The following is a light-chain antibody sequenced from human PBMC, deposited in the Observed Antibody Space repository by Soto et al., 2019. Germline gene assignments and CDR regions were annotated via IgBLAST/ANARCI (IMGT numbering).Light chain of an antibody. V-gene: IGLV2-14*01. CDR1: SSDVGGYNY. CDR2: DVN. CDR3: SSYTSSTTLL. Sequence: QSALTQPTSVSGSPGQSITISCTGTSSDVGGYNYVSWYQQHPYRAPKLMIYDVNNRPSGVSNRFSGSKSGNTASLTISGLQAEDEALYSCSSYTSSTTLLFGGGTKVTVL. J-gene: IGLJ3*02.